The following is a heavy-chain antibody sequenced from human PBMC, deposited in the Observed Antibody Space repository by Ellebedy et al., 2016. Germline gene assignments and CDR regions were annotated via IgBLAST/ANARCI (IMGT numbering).Heavy chain of an antibody. V-gene: IGHV4-59*01. CDR2: IHYSGST. J-gene: IGHJ4*02. D-gene: IGHD4-23*01. CDR1: GGSIRSYY. Sequence: SETLSLTCTVSGGSIRSYYWSWIRQPPGKGLEWIGYIHYSGSTNYNPSLKSRVTISVDTSKNQFSLKLSSVTAADTAIYYCASSSPKYGGVDYWGQGTLVTVSS. CDR3: ASSSPKYGGVDY.